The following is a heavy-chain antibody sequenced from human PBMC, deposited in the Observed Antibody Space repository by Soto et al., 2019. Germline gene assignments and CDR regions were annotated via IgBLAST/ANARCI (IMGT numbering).Heavy chain of an antibody. D-gene: IGHD4-17*01. CDR3: ASCITTVTTNWFDP. CDR2: IYYSGST. CDR1: GGSISSSSYY. J-gene: IGHJ5*02. Sequence: SETLSLTCTVSGGSISSSSYYWGWIRQPPGKGLEWIGSIYYSGSTYYNPSLKSRVTISVDTSKNQFSLKLSSVTAADTAVYYCASCITTVTTNWFDPWGQGTLVTVSS. V-gene: IGHV4-39*01.